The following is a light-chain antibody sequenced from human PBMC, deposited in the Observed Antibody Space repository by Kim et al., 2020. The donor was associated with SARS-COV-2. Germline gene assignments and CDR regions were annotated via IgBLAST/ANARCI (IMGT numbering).Light chain of an antibody. J-gene: IGKJ4*01. V-gene: IGKV1D-13*01. CDR1: QGISTA. CDR3: QQFNNFPLT. CDR2: DVS. Sequence: ASVGDRITITCRASQGISTALNWFQQRPGKPPSLLIYDVSTLESGVPSRFSGSGSGTDFTLTISGLQPEDCATYYCQQFNNFPLTFGGGTKVDIK.